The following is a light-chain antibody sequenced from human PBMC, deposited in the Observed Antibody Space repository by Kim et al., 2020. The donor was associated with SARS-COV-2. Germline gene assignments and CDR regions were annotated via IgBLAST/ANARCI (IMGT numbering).Light chain of an antibody. CDR1: QDIRRT. CDR3: QQIYSYPLT. CDR2: DAS. V-gene: IGKV1-9*01. J-gene: IGKJ4*01. Sequence: DIQLTQSPSFLSASVGDRVTITCRASQDIRRTLAWYQQKPGKAPELLISDASTLRGGAPSRFSGTGSGAGFTLRINSLQPEDFATYYCQQIYSYPLTFGGGTKVDIK.